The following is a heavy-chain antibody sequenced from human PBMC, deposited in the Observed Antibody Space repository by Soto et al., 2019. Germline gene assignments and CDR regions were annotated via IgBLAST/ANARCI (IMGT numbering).Heavy chain of an antibody. CDR3: ARASARPPFDY. J-gene: IGHJ4*02. CDR1: GFTFSSYA. CDR2: ISYDGSNK. Sequence: GGSLRLSCAASGFTFSSYAMHWVRQAPGKGLECVAVISYDGSNKYYADSVKGRFTISRDNSKNTLYLQMNSLRAEDTAVYYCARASARPPFDYWGQGTLVTVSS. D-gene: IGHD6-6*01. V-gene: IGHV3-30-3*01.